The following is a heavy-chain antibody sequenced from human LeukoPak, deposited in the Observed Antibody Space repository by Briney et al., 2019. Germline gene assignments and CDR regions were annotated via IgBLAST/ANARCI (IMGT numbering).Heavy chain of an antibody. CDR2: IYYSGST. Sequence: PSETLSLTCTVSGGSISSSSYYWGWIRQPPGKGLEWIGSIYYSGSTYYNPSLKSRVTISVDTSKNQFSLKLSSVTAADTAVYYCARHYDFWSGCYVDYWGQGTLVTVSS. J-gene: IGHJ4*02. D-gene: IGHD3-3*01. CDR1: GGSISSSSYY. V-gene: IGHV4-39*01. CDR3: ARHYDFWSGCYVDY.